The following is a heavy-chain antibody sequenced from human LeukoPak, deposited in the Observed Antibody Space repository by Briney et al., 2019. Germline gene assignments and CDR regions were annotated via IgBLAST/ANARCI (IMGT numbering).Heavy chain of an antibody. CDR2: INPSGGST. J-gene: IGHJ4*02. CDR1: GYTFTSYY. Sequence: EASVKVSCKASGYTFTSYYLHWVRQAPGQGLEWMGIINPSGGSTSYAQKFQGRVTMTRDTSTSAVYMELSSLRSDDTAVYYCARDGDVGAFDYWGQGTLVTVSS. CDR3: ARDGDVGAFDY. D-gene: IGHD1-26*01. V-gene: IGHV1-46*01.